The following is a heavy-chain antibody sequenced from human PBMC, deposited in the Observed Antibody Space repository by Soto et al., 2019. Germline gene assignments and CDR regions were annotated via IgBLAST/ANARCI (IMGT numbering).Heavy chain of an antibody. CDR3: ARDPGYYDILTGYYTRGNWFDP. Sequence: ASVKVSCKASGYTFTSYCISWVREAPGQGLEWMGWISAYNGNTNYAQKLQGRVTMTTDTSTSTAYMELRSLRSDDTAVYYCARDPGYYDILTGYYTRGNWFDPWGQGTLVTVSS. V-gene: IGHV1-18*04. CDR1: GYTFTSYC. J-gene: IGHJ5*02. CDR2: ISAYNGNT. D-gene: IGHD3-9*01.